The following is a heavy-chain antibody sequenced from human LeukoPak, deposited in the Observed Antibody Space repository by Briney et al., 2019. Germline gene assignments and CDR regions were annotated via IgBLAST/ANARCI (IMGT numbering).Heavy chain of an antibody. CDR3: TRDANHYGGMDV. CDR2: IHSDGSTT. Sequence: GGSLGLSCAVSGITVSKYWMHWVRQVPGKGLVWVSRIHSDGSTTDYADSVKGRFTITRDSAKNTLYLEMNSLRVEDTAVYYCTRDANHYGGMDVWGQGTTVTVSS. J-gene: IGHJ6*02. CDR1: GITVSKYW. V-gene: IGHV3-74*01.